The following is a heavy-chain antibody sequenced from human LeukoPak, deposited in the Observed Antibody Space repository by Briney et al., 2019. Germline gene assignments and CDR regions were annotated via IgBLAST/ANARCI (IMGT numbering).Heavy chain of an antibody. CDR2: INPDSGGT. CDR3: ARDLGDTYGSVGDFDY. CDR1: GGTFSSYA. Sequence: ASVKVSCKASGGTFSSYAISWVRQAPGQGLEWMGWINPDSGGTIYAQNFQGRVTMTRDTSISTAYMELSSLRSDDTAVYYCARDLGDTYGSVGDFDYWGQGTLVTVSS. D-gene: IGHD3-10*01. V-gene: IGHV1-2*02. J-gene: IGHJ4*02.